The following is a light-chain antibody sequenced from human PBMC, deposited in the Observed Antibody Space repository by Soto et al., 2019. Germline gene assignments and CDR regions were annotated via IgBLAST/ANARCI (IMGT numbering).Light chain of an antibody. Sequence: AILMTHAPASFSASTVDRVTITCRASQGISSYLAWYQQKPGKAPKLLIYAASTLQSGVPSRFSGSGSGTDFTLTISCLQSEDFATYYCQQYYSYPYTFGQGTKVDIK. J-gene: IGKJ2*01. V-gene: IGKV1-8*01. CDR1: QGISSY. CDR2: AAS. CDR3: QQYYSYPYT.